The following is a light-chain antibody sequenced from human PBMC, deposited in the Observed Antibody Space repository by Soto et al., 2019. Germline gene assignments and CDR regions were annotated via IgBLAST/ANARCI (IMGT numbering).Light chain of an antibody. CDR2: EGS. J-gene: IGLJ1*01. CDR3: CSYVGSSTYV. CDR1: SSDVRSYNL. Sequence: QSVLTQPASVSWSPGQSITISCTGTSSDVRSYNLVSWYQQHPGKAPKLMIYEGSKRPSGVSNRFSGSKSGNTASLTISGLQAEDEADYYCCSYVGSSTYVFGTGTKVTVL. V-gene: IGLV2-23*01.